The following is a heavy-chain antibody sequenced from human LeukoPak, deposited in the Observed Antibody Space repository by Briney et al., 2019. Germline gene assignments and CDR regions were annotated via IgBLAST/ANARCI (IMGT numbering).Heavy chain of an antibody. CDR1: GFTFSSYG. Sequence: PGGSLRLSCAASGFTFSSYGVHWVRQAPGKGLEWVAFIRYDGSNKYYADSVKGRFTISRDNSKNTLYLQMNSLRAEDTAVYYCAKSGIAVAGRTSYYFDYWGQGTLVTVSS. CDR3: AKSGIAVAGRTSYYFDY. J-gene: IGHJ4*02. CDR2: IRYDGSNK. V-gene: IGHV3-30*02. D-gene: IGHD6-19*01.